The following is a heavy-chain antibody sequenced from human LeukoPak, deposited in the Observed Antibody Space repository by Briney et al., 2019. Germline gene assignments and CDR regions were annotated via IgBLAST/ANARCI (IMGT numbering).Heavy chain of an antibody. D-gene: IGHD2-15*01. CDR1: GGSISSYY. CDR2: IYYSGST. J-gene: IGHJ4*02. Sequence: SETLSLTCTVSGGSISSYYWSWIRQPPGKGLEWIGYIYYSGSTNYNPSLKSRGTISVDTSKNQSSLKLSSVTAADTAVYYCARGGGAGYCSGGSCVPFDYWGQGTLVTVSS. CDR3: ARGGGAGYCSGGSCVPFDY. V-gene: IGHV4-59*01.